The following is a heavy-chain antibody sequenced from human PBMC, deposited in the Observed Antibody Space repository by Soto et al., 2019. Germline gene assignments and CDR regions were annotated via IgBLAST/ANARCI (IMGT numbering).Heavy chain of an antibody. CDR2: INPNSGGT. CDR3: ARDNDTAGYDY. V-gene: IGHV1-2*04. Sequence: GASVKVCCKASGYTFTGYYMHWVRQAPGQGLEWMGWINPNSGGTNYAQKFQGWVTMTRDTSISTAYMELSRLRSDDTAVYYCARDNDTAGYDYWGQGTLVTVSS. J-gene: IGHJ4*02. CDR1: GYTFTGYY. D-gene: IGHD3-22*01.